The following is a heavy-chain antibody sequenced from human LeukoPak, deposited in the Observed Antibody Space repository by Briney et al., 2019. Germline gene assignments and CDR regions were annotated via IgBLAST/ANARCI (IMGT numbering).Heavy chain of an antibody. J-gene: IGHJ6*02. CDR2: ISSSSSYI. Sequence: KPGGSLRLSCAASGFTFSSYSMNWVRQAPGKGLEWVSSISSSSSYIYYADSVKGRFTISRDNAKNSLYLQMNSLRAEDTAVYYCARALYYDFWSGYYTGYYYYGMDVWGQGTTVTVSS. CDR3: ARALYYDFWSGYYTGYYYYGMDV. V-gene: IGHV3-21*01. D-gene: IGHD3-3*01. CDR1: GFTFSSYS.